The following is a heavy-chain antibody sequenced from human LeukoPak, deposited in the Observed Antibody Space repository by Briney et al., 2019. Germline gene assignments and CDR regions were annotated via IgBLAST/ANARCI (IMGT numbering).Heavy chain of an antibody. J-gene: IGHJ4*02. D-gene: IGHD1-1*01. CDR2: ISWNSGSI. V-gene: IGHV3-9*01. CDR1: GFTFDDYA. Sequence: GRSLRLSCAASGFTFDDYAMHWVRQAPGKGLEWVSGISWNSGSIGYADSVKGRFTISRDNAKNSLCLQMNSLRAEDTALYYCAKARQYYFDYWGQGTLVTVSS. CDR3: AKARQYYFDY.